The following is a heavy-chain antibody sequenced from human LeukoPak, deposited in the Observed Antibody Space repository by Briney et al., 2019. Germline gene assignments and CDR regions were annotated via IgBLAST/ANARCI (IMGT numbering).Heavy chain of an antibody. J-gene: IGHJ6*03. Sequence: PSETLSLTCTVSGDSISSYYWNWIRQPPGKGLEWIGYIYDSGSTNYNPSLKSRVTISVDTSKNQFSLKLSSVTAADTAVYYCARGMTQEYYYYYYYMDVWGKGTTVTVSS. CDR3: ARGMTQEYYYYYYYMDV. V-gene: IGHV4-59*01. CDR2: IYDSGST. CDR1: GDSISSYY.